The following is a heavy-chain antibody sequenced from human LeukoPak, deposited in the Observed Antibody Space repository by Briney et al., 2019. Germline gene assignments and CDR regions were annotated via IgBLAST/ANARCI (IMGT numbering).Heavy chain of an antibody. CDR3: ARGGYYPYAFDL. J-gene: IGHJ3*01. CDR1: GFTFSTYW. Sequence: GGSLRLSCAASGFTFSTYWMSWVRQAPGKGLEWVANMKQDGSEKYHVDSVKGRFTVSRDNAKNSLYLQMNSLRAEDTAVYYCARGGYYPYAFDLWGQGTMATVSS. V-gene: IGHV3-7*01. D-gene: IGHD3-10*01. CDR2: MKQDGSEK.